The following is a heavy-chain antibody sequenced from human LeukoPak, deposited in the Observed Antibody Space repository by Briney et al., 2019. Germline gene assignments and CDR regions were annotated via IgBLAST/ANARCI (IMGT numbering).Heavy chain of an antibody. V-gene: IGHV3-23*01. J-gene: IGHJ4*02. Sequence: PGRSLRLSCAASGFTFSSYAMSWVRQAPGKGLEWVSAISGSGGGTYYADSVKGRFTISRDNSKNTLYLQMNSLRAEDTAVYYCATLMVRGAGGDYWGQGTLVTVSS. D-gene: IGHD3-10*01. CDR1: GFTFSSYA. CDR3: ATLMVRGAGGDY. CDR2: ISGSGGGT.